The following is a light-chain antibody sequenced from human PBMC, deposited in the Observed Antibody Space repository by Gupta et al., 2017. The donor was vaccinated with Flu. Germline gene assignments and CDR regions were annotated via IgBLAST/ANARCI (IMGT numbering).Light chain of an antibody. CDR3: GTWDTGLSVGV. CDR1: SSNIGTRG. J-gene: IGLJ2*01. CDR2: DNE. V-gene: IGLV1-51*01. Sequence: KSTTSCSGSSSNIGTRGVSGYQQVPGTAPNLLIYDNERRPSGIPDRFSASKSGTSATLYIAGVRAGDEADYYCGTWDTGLSVGVFGGGTKLTVL.